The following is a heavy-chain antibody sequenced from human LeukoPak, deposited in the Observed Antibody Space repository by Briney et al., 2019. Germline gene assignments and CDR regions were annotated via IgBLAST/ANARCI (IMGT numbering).Heavy chain of an antibody. J-gene: IGHJ4*02. CDR1: GGSISSGGYY. V-gene: IGHV4-31*03. CDR2: IYYSGST. CDR3: AKCTPSSGSYSVTCYYFDY. D-gene: IGHD1-26*01. Sequence: SQTLSLTCTVSGGSISSGGYYWSWIRQHPGKGLEWIGYIYYSGSTYYNPSLKSRVTISVDTSKNQFSLKLSSVTAADTAVYYCAKCTPSSGSYSVTCYYFDYWGQGTLVTVSS.